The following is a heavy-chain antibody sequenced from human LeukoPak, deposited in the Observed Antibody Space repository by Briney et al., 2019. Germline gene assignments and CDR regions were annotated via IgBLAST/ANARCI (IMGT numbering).Heavy chain of an antibody. D-gene: IGHD6-19*01. CDR2: ISSSGSTI. Sequence: GGSLRLSCAVSVYTSSINIMSTGCQAPGKGLEWVSYISSSGSTINYADSVKGRFTISRDNAQNSLYLQMNSLRDEDTAVYYCARFRSWQWLGFGHWGQGTLVTVSS. J-gene: IGHJ4*02. V-gene: IGHV3-48*02. CDR1: VYTSSINI. CDR3: ARFRSWQWLGFGH.